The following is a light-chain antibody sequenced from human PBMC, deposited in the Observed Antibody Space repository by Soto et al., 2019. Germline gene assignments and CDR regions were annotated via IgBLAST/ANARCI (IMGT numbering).Light chain of an antibody. CDR1: ESISSDF. CDR2: GAS. V-gene: IGKV3-20*01. CDR3: QQYEKSPIT. J-gene: IGKJ5*01. Sequence: DIVLTQSPGILSLSPGERATLSCRASESISSDFLVWYQQKPGQAPRLLIYGASSRATGIADRFSGSGSETDFTLTISRLEPEDFAIYYCQQYEKSPITFGQGTRLEIK.